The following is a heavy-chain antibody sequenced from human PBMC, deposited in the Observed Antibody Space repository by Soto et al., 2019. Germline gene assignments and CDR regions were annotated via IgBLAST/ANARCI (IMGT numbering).Heavy chain of an antibody. CDR3: ARERRSGGYVSRGHFDY. V-gene: IGHV1-69*04. J-gene: IGHJ4*02. D-gene: IGHD5-12*01. CDR2: IIPILGIA. Sequence: GASVKLSCEACGGRFSSYTISWVRQAPGQGLEWMGRIIPILGIANYAQKFQGRVTITADKSTSTAYMELSSLRSEDTAVYYCARERRSGGYVSRGHFDYWGQGTLVTVSS. CDR1: GGRFSSYT.